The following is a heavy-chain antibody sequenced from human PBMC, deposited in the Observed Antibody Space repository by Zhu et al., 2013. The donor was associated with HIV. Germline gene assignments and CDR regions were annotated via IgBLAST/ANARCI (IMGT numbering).Heavy chain of an antibody. J-gene: IGHJ6*03. CDR2: ISYDGSNK. V-gene: IGHV3-30*18. Sequence: VQLVESGGGVVQPGRSLRLSCAASGFTFSSYGMHWVRQAPGKGLEWVAVISYDGSNKYYADSVKGRFTISRDNSKNTLYLQMNSLRAEDTAVYYCAKVGEXAAEYYYYYYMDVWGKGPRSPSP. CDR3: AKVGEXAAEYYYYYYMDV. CDR1: GFTFSSYG. D-gene: IGHD6-13*01.